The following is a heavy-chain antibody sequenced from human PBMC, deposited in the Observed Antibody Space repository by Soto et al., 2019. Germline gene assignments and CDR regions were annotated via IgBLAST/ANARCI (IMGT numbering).Heavy chain of an antibody. CDR2: IIPIFGTA. CDR1: GGTFSSYA. V-gene: IGHV1-69*06. J-gene: IGHJ6*02. Sequence: GASVKVSCKASGGTFSSYAISWLRQAPGQGLEWMGGIIPIFGTANYAQKFQGRVTITADKSTSTAYMELSSLRSEDTAVYYCARVYCSSTSCYWGRGGVVFGMDVWGQGTTVTVSS. CDR3: ARVYCSSTSCYWGRGGVVFGMDV. D-gene: IGHD2-2*01.